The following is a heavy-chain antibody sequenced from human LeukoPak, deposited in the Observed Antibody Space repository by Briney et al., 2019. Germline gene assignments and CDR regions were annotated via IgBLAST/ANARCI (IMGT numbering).Heavy chain of an antibody. D-gene: IGHD2-15*01. V-gene: IGHV3-23*01. CDR3: ATHLAYCGGGSCSFFDY. J-gene: IGHJ4*02. Sequence: GGSLRLSCAASGFTFSSYAMNWVRQAPGKGLEWVSVISGSGGSTYYADSVKGRFTISRDNSKNTLYLQMNSLRAEDTAVYYCATHLAYCGGGSCSFFDYWGQGIPVTVSS. CDR1: GFTFSSYA. CDR2: ISGSGGST.